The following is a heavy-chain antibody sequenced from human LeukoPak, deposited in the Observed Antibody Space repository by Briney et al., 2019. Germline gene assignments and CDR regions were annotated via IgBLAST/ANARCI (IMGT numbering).Heavy chain of an antibody. CDR3: ARDGLRYFDWLPNSGNWFDP. D-gene: IGHD3-9*01. J-gene: IGHJ5*02. CDR2: IKQDGSEG. V-gene: IGHV3-7*01. Sequence: GGSLRLSCAASGFTFSDYWMTWVRQAPGKGLEWVAIIKQDGSEGYYVDSVKGRFTISRDNAKNSLYLQMNSLRAEDTAVYYCARDGLRYFDWLPNSGNWFDPWGQGTLVTVSS. CDR1: GFTFSDYW.